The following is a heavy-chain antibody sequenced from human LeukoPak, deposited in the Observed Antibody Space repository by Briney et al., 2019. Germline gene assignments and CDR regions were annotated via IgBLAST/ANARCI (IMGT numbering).Heavy chain of an antibody. V-gene: IGHV3-30-3*01. CDR3: ARDAYYDFWSGYYTQIYYYYYGMDV. J-gene: IGHJ6*02. Sequence: GRSLRLSCAASGFTFSSYAMHWVRQAPGKGLEWVAVISYDGSNKYYADSVKGRFTISRDNSKNTLYLQMNSLRAEDTAVYYCARDAYYDFWSGYYTQIYYYYYGMDVWGQGTTVTVSS. CDR2: ISYDGSNK. CDR1: GFTFSSYA. D-gene: IGHD3-3*01.